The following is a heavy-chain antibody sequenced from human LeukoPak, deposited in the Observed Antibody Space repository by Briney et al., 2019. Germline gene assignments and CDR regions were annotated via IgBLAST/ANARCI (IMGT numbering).Heavy chain of an antibody. V-gene: IGHV4-59*01. Sequence: PSETLSLTCTVSGASISSYYWSWIRQPAGKGLEWIGYIYYSGSTNYNPSLKSRVTISVDTSKNQFSLKLSSVTAADTAVYYCARDEGVVVPFRNWGQGTLVTVSS. J-gene: IGHJ4*02. CDR1: GASISSYY. D-gene: IGHD2-2*01. CDR3: ARDEGVVVPFRN. CDR2: IYYSGST.